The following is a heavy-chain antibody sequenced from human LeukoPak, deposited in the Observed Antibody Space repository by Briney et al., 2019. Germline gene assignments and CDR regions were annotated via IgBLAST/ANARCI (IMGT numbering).Heavy chain of an antibody. CDR2: IYAGGST. D-gene: IGHD3-10*01. CDR3: ATTTPYGSGRQRPGKYYFQY. Sequence: PGASLRLSCAAAGFTVGTNYMSWVRQPPGKGLGWVSTIYAGGSTYYADSVKGRLTISRDSSKNTLYFQMNSLRAEDTAVYYCATTTPYGSGRQRPGKYYFQYRGQGTLVTVSS. V-gene: IGHV3-53*01. CDR1: GFTVGTNY. J-gene: IGHJ4*02.